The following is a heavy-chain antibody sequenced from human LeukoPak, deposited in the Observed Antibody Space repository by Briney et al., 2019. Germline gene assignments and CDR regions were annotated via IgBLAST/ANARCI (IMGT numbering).Heavy chain of an antibody. J-gene: IGHJ4*02. CDR2: IYPDDSDT. D-gene: IGHD3-10*01. CDR1: GYTFTSYW. Sequence: GESLQISCKGSGYTFTSYWIGWVRQMPGKGLEWMGTIYPDDSDTRYSPSFQGQVTISADKSISTAYLQWSGLQASDTAMYYCARDYGSGSYYYDYWGQGTLVTVSS. CDR3: ARDYGSGSYYYDY. V-gene: IGHV5-51*01.